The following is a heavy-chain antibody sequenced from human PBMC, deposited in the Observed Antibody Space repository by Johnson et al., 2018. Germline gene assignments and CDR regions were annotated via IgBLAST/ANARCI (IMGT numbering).Heavy chain of an antibody. Sequence: VQLVESGGGLVQPGGSLRLSCAASGFTVSDHYMDWVRQAPGKGLEWVGRTPKKADGDTTEHAASGKGRFTISRDESQNSLYLQMNSLKTEDTAVYYCARGGLLSNAMDVWGQGTTVTVAS. CDR1: GFTVSDHY. D-gene: IGHD3-10*01. CDR3: ARGGLLSNAMDV. J-gene: IGHJ6*02. V-gene: IGHV3-72*01. CDR2: TPKKADGDTT.